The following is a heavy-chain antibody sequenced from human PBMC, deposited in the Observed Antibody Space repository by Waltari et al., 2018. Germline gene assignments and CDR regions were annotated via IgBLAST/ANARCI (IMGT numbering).Heavy chain of an antibody. D-gene: IGHD7-27*01. V-gene: IGHV3-21*01. CDR2: ISSSSSYI. Sequence: EVQLVESGGGLVKPGGSLRLSCAASGFTFSSYSMNWVRQAPGKGLEWVSSISSSSSYIYYADSVKGRFTISRDNAKNSLYLQMNSLRAEDTAVYYCARDRDWGSTGEGSDYWGQGTLVTVSS. CDR3: ARDRDWGSTGEGSDY. J-gene: IGHJ4*02. CDR1: GFTFSSYS.